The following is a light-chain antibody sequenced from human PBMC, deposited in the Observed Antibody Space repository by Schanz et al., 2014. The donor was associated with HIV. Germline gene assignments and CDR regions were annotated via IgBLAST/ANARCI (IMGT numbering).Light chain of an antibody. CDR3: QYFGNSGGT. J-gene: IGKJ4*01. CDR1: QSVSSS. Sequence: EIVMTQSPATLSVSLGERATLSCRASQSVSSSLVWYQQKPGQAPRLLIYGASIRATDIPARFSGGGSGTDFTLTISSLEPEDFAVYYCQYFGNSGGTFGGGTKVEIK. V-gene: IGKV3-15*01. CDR2: GAS.